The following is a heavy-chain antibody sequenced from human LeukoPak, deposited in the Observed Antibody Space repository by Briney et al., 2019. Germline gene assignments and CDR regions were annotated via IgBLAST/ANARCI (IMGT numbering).Heavy chain of an antibody. V-gene: IGHV4-59*08. J-gene: IGHJ6*02. Sequence: PSETLSLTCTVSGGSISSYYWSWIRQPPGKGLEWIGYIYYSGSTNYNPSLKGRVTISVDTSKNQFSLKLSSVTAADTAVYYCARLGYYYYGMDVWGQGTTVTVSS. CDR1: GGSISSYY. CDR2: IYYSGST. CDR3: ARLGYYYYGMDV.